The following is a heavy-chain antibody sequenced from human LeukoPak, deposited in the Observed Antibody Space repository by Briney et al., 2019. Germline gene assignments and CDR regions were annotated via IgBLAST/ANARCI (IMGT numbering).Heavy chain of an antibody. CDR2: IHTSGST. CDR1: GGSISSYY. D-gene: IGHD3-16*02. Sequence: SETLSLTCTVSGGSISSYYWSWIRQPAGKGLEWIGRIHTSGSTNYNPSLKSRVAISVDTSKNQFSLKLSSVTAADTAVYYCARASYDYVWGSYRFSEYWGQGTLVTVSS. CDR3: ARASYDYVWGSYRFSEY. V-gene: IGHV4-4*07. J-gene: IGHJ4*02.